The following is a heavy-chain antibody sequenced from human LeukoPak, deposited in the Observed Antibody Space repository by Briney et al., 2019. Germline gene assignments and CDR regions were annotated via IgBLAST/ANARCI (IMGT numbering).Heavy chain of an antibody. V-gene: IGHV4-4*07. D-gene: IGHD6-25*01. CDR2: IYTSGST. Sequence: SETLSLTCTVSGGSISSYYWSWVWQPAGKGLEWIGRIYTSGSTNYNPSLKSRVTMSVDTSKNQFSLKLSSVTAADTAVYYCAGGFPYWFDPWGQGTLVTVSS. CDR3: AGGFPYWFDP. J-gene: IGHJ5*02. CDR1: GGSISSYY.